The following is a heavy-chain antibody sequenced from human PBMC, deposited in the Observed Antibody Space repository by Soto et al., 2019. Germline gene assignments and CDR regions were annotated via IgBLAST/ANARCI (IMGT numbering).Heavy chain of an antibody. CDR1: GGSFSGHS. CDR3: STRAYDTNGYYRFEP. Sequence: SETLSLTCAVYGGSFSGHSWTWIRQSPGKGLEWIGDINHSGRVNYSPSLKSRVTISLDTSKNQFSLTLSAVTAADTAMYYCSTRAYDTNGYYRFEPWGQGTLVTVSS. D-gene: IGHD3-22*01. CDR2: INHSGRV. V-gene: IGHV4-34*01. J-gene: IGHJ5*01.